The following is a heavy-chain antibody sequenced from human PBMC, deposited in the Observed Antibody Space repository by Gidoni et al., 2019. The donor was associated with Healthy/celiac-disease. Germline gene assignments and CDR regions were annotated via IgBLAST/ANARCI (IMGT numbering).Heavy chain of an antibody. CDR1: GFTFGSYA. Sequence: EVQLLESGGGLVQPGGSLRLSCAASGFTFGSYAMDWVRQAPGKGLEWVSGISGSGGSTYYADSVKGRFTISRDNSKNTLYLQMNSLRAEDTAVYYCAKDEAVTTNYYYYYGMDVWGQGTTVTVSS. CDR2: ISGSGGST. D-gene: IGHD4-4*01. V-gene: IGHV3-23*01. CDR3: AKDEAVTTNYYYYYGMDV. J-gene: IGHJ6*02.